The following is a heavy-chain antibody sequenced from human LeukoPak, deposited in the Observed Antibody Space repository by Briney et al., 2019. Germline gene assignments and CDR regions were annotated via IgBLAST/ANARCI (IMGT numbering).Heavy chain of an antibody. J-gene: IGHJ2*01. CDR1: GFTFSSYA. Sequence: GGSLRLSCAASGFTFSSYAMSWVRQAPGKGLEWVAVISYDGSNKYYADSVKGRFTISRDNSKNTLYLQMDSLRAEDTAVYYCAKDGRITGYWYFDLWGRGTLVTVSS. CDR3: AKDGRITGYWYFDL. CDR2: ISYDGSNK. V-gene: IGHV3-30*04. D-gene: IGHD3-10*01.